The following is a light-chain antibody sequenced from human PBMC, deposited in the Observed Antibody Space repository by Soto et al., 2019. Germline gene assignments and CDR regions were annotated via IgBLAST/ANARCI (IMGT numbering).Light chain of an antibody. Sequence: EIVLTQSPGTLSLSPGERATLSCRASQSVSSSYLAWYQQKPGQAPRLLIYGASSRATGIQDRFSGSGSGTDFSLTISRLEPEDFAVYYCQQYGSSPMYTFGQRTKLEIK. CDR2: GAS. J-gene: IGKJ2*01. V-gene: IGKV3-20*01. CDR1: QSVSSSY. CDR3: QQYGSSPMYT.